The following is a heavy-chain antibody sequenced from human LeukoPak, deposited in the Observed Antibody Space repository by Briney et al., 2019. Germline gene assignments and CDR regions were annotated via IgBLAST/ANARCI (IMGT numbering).Heavy chain of an antibody. CDR2: IIPVLNIT. V-gene: IGHV1-69*04. D-gene: IGHD2-21*01. CDR1: GGTFSTSA. Sequence: SVKVSCKTSGGTFSTSAIIWVRQAPGQALEWMGRIIPVLNITTYAQRFQRRVTITADTSTSTVYMELSSLRSEDTAVYYCARDLFRAAGSYYYGMDVWGQGTTVTVSS. J-gene: IGHJ6*02. CDR3: ARDLFRAAGSYYYGMDV.